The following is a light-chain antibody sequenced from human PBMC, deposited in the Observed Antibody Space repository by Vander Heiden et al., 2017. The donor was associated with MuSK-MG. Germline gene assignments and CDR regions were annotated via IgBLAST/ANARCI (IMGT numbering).Light chain of an antibody. CDR1: KLGDKY. CDR2: QDS. J-gene: IGLJ1*01. CDR3: QAWDSSTGGV. Sequence: SYELTQPPSVSVSPGQTASITCSGDKLGDKYACWYQQKPGQSPVLVIYQDSKRPSGIPERFSGSNSGNTATLTISGTQAMDEADCYCQAWDSSTGGVFGTGTKVTVL. V-gene: IGLV3-1*01.